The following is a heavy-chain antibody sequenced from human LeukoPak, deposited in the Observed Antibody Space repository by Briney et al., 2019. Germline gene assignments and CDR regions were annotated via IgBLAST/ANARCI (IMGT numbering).Heavy chain of an antibody. CDR1: GGSISSYY. J-gene: IGHJ6*03. Sequence: SETLSLTCTVSGGSISSYYWSWIRQPPGKGLEWIGYIYYSGSTNYNPSLKSRVTISVDTSKNQFSLKLSSVTAADTAVYYCARVLQVVPALRRNNMDVWAKGTTVPVPS. CDR3: ARVLQVVPALRRNNMDV. CDR2: IYYSGST. D-gene: IGHD2-2*01. V-gene: IGHV4-59*01.